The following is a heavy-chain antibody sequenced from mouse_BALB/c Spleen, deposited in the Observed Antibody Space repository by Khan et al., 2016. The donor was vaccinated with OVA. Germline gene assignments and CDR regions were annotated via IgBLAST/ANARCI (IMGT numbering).Heavy chain of an antibody. CDR3: ARPPYFSCTLSQ. CDR2: INTYTGEP. D-gene: IGHD2-10*01. J-gene: IGHJ4*01. Sequence: QIQLVQSGPELKKPGETVKISCKASGYTFTNYGMTWVKQSLGKALKWMGWINTYTGEPTYADDFKGRLAFSLETSANTAYLQYNNLKNEDTATYFCARPPYFSCTLSQGGQGTSVTVSS. CDR1: GYTFTNYG. V-gene: IGHV9-3-1*01.